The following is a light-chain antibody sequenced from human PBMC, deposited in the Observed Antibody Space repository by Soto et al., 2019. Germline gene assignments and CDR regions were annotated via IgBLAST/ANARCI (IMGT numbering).Light chain of an antibody. V-gene: IGLV2-8*01. J-gene: IGLJ1*01. Sequence: QSVLTQAPSASGSPGQSVSISCTGTSSDVGGYNYVSWYKQHPGKAPELIIYEVSKRPSGVPDRFSGSKSGNTASLTVSGLHAEDEADYYCNSFAGVNNFVVFGTGTKLTVL. CDR2: EVS. CDR3: NSFAGVNNFVV. CDR1: SSDVGGYNY.